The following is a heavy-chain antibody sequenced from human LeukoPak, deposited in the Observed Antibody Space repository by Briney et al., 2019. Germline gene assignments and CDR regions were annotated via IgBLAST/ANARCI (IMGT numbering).Heavy chain of an antibody. V-gene: IGHV4-34*01. D-gene: IGHD3-3*01. J-gene: IGHJ1*01. Sequence: SETLSLTCAVYGGSFSGYYWSWIRQPPGKGLEWIGEINHSGSTNYNPSLKSRVTISVDTSKNQFSLKLSSVTAADTAVYYCARHNYDFWSGYYSYFQHWGQGTLVTVSS. CDR1: GGSFSGYY. CDR3: ARHNYDFWSGYYSYFQH. CDR2: INHSGST.